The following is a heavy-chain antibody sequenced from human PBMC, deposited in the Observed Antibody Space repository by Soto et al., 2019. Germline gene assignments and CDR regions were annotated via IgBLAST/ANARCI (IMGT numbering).Heavy chain of an antibody. CDR3: ARGPSGWFAYDY. D-gene: IGHD6-19*01. CDR2: ISYDGSNK. V-gene: IGHV3-30*03. Sequence: PGGSLRLSCAASGFTFSSYGMHWVRQAPGKGLEWVAVISYDGSNKYYADSVKGRFTISRDNSKNTLYLQMDSLTAEDTAVYYFARGPSGWFAYDYWGPGTLVTLSS. CDR1: GFTFSSYG. J-gene: IGHJ4*02.